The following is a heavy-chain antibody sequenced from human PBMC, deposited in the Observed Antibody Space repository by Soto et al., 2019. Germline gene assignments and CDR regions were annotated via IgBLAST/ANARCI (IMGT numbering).Heavy chain of an antibody. Sequence: PGGPLRLSCAASGFTLSSYGMHWVRQAPGKGLEWVAVISYDGSNKYYADSVKGRFTISRDNSKNTLYLQMNSLRAEDTAVYYCAKDYNSGYDSVASSGAFDIWGQGTMVTVSS. J-gene: IGHJ3*02. V-gene: IGHV3-30*18. CDR3: AKDYNSGYDSVASSGAFDI. D-gene: IGHD5-12*01. CDR1: GFTLSSYG. CDR2: ISYDGSNK.